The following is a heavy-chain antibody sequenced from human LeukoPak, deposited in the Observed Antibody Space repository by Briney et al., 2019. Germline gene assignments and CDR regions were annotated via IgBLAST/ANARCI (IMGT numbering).Heavy chain of an antibody. Sequence: SEPLSLTCAVSGYSINSGHYWGWIRQPPGKGLEWIGSIHHSGSTYYNPSLKSRVTISVDSSKNQFSLKLSSVTAADTAVYYCARRYCSSTSCYLDLWGEGTLVTVSS. V-gene: IGHV4-38-2*01. CDR1: GYSINSGHY. CDR3: ARRYCSSTSCYLDL. J-gene: IGHJ4*02. CDR2: IHHSGST. D-gene: IGHD2-2*01.